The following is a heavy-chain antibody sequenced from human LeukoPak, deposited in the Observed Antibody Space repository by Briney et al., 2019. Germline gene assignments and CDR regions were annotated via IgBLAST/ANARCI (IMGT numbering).Heavy chain of an antibody. Sequence: SVRVSCKASGGTFISYTISWVREAPGQGLEWMGRIIPILGIANYAQKFQGRVTITADKSTSTPYMELSSLRSEHTAVYYRTRALTKSYYDSSGYYGDNRFDPWRQGTLVTVSS. CDR2: IIPILGIA. J-gene: IGHJ5*02. CDR1: GGTFISYT. V-gene: IGHV1-69*02. CDR3: TRALTKSYYDSSGYYGDNRFDP. D-gene: IGHD3-22*01.